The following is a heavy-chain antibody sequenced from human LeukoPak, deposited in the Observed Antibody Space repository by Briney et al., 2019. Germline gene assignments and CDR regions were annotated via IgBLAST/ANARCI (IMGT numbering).Heavy chain of an antibody. Sequence: GRSLRLSCAASGFTFSSYAMHWVRQAPGKGLEWVAVISYDGSNKYYADSVKGRFTISRDNSKNTLYLQMNSLRAEDTAVYYCARVRDLGYSYGYGLKDYWGQGTLVTVSS. D-gene: IGHD5-18*01. J-gene: IGHJ4*02. CDR3: ARVRDLGYSYGYGLKDY. CDR1: GFTFSSYA. CDR2: ISYDGSNK. V-gene: IGHV3-30-3*01.